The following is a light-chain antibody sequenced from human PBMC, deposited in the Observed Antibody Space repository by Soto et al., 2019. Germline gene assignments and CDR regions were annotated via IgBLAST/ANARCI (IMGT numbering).Light chain of an antibody. CDR1: QSISSN. V-gene: IGKV3-15*01. Sequence: EIVMTQSPATLSVSPGERATLACRASQSISSNLAWYQQKPGQAPRLLIYGASTRATGIPATFSGSGSGTEFTLTISSLQSEDFAVYYCPQYNNWPFTFGPGTNVDIK. CDR2: GAS. CDR3: PQYNNWPFT. J-gene: IGKJ3*01.